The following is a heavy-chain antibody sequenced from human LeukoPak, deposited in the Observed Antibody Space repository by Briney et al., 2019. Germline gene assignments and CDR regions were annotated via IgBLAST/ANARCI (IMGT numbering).Heavy chain of an antibody. D-gene: IGHD5-18*01. CDR1: GYTFITYY. CDR2: INPNSRST. CDR3: ARPGLGYSYGYPYH. Sequence: ASVTVSCKASGYTFITYYMHWVRQAPGQGLEWMGIINPNSRSTLYAQKFQGRVTMTSDTSTSTVYMELSSLRSEDTAVYYCARPGLGYSYGYPYHWGQGTLVTVSS. J-gene: IGHJ5*02. V-gene: IGHV1-46*01.